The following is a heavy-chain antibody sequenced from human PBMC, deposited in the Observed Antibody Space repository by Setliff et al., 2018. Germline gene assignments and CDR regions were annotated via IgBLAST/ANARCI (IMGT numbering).Heavy chain of an antibody. D-gene: IGHD3-22*01. V-gene: IGHV4-34*01. CDR1: GGTFSDYH. CDR2: INYRGST. CDR3: ARDRKDYYDSSGYYYALAFDI. Sequence: SETLSLTCAAYGGTFSDYHWTWIRQSPEKGLEWIGEINYRGSTESNPSLKSRVTMSVDTSKNQFSLKLSSVTAADTAVYYCARDRKDYYDSSGYYYALAFDIWGQGTMVTVSS. J-gene: IGHJ3*02.